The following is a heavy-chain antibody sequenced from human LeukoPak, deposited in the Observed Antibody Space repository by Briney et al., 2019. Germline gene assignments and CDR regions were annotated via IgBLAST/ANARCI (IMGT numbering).Heavy chain of an antibody. Sequence: GGSLRLSCAASGFTVSSNYMSWARQAPGKGLEWVSVIYSGGSTYYADSVKGRFTISRDNSKNTLYLQMNSLRAEDTAVYYCAREGNYYYDSSGYYDWGQGTLVTVSS. CDR3: AREGNYYYDSSGYYD. CDR2: IYSGGST. V-gene: IGHV3-53*01. D-gene: IGHD3-22*01. J-gene: IGHJ4*02. CDR1: GFTVSSNY.